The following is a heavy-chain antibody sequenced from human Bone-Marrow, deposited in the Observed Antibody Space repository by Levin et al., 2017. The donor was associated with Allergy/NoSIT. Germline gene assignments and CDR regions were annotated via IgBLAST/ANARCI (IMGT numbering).Heavy chain of an antibody. Sequence: GESLKISCVASGFTFGNAWMNWVRQAPGKGLQWVGRIKGKTDGGTTNYAAPVKGRFTISRDDSKKTLYLQMNSLKTEDTAIYYCTTRSHWGQGTLVTVFS. CDR2: IKGKTDGGTT. CDR3: TTRSH. J-gene: IGHJ4*02. CDR1: GFTFGNAW. V-gene: IGHV3-15*01.